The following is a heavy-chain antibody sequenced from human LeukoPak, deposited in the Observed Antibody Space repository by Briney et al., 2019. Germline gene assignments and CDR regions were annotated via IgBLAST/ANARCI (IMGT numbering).Heavy chain of an antibody. D-gene: IGHD5-24*01. CDR2: ITPSDGT. CDR3: ARDRYGDGFAHLDY. CDR1: GYTFTSYA. J-gene: IGHJ4*02. Sequence: ASVKVPCKASGYTFTSYAIHWVRQAPGQGLEWMGWITPSDGTNYPQKFQGRVAITWDTSITTAYMDLSRLTSDDTAVYYCARDRYGDGFAHLDYWGQGALVTVSS. V-gene: IGHV1-2*02.